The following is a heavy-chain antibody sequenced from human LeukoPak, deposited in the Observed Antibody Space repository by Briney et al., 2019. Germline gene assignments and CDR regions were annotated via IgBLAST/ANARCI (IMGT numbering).Heavy chain of an antibody. CDR1: GYTFTGYY. CDR3: ARPNIAVAGGDFDY. D-gene: IGHD6-19*01. J-gene: IGHJ4*02. CDR2: INPNSGGT. Sequence: ASVKVSCKASGYTFTGYYMHRVRQAPGQGLEWMGRINPNSGGTNYAQKFQGRVTMTRDTSISTAYMELSRLRSDDTAVYYCARPNIAVAGGDFDYWGQGTLVTVSS. V-gene: IGHV1-2*06.